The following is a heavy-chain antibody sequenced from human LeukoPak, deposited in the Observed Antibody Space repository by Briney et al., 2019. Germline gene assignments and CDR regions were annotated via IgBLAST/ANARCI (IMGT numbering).Heavy chain of an antibody. CDR3: ARTAPYAGSWNAKANSYYFDY. V-gene: IGHV1-2*06. Sequence: ASVKVSCKASEYTFTGYYMHWVRQAPGQGLEWMGRINPNSGGTNYAQKFQDRVTMTRDTSISTAYMALNSPRSEDTAVYYCARTAPYAGSWNAKANSYYFDYWGQGSLVTVSS. D-gene: IGHD1-1*01. J-gene: IGHJ4*02. CDR2: INPNSGGT. CDR1: EYTFTGYY.